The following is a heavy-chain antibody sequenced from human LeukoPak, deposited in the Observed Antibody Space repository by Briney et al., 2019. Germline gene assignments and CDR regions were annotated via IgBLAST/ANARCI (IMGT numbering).Heavy chain of an antibody. V-gene: IGHV3-11*01. CDR3: ARVVHYGSRSAVG. J-gene: IGHJ4*02. CDR1: GFPFSDYY. D-gene: IGHD3-10*01. Sequence: GGSLRLSCAASGFPFSDYYMSWIRQAPGKGLEWVSYISSSGDTIYYADSVKGRFTISRDNAKNSVHLQMNSLRAEDTAVYYCARVVHYGSRSAVGWGQGTLVTVSS. CDR2: ISSSGDTI.